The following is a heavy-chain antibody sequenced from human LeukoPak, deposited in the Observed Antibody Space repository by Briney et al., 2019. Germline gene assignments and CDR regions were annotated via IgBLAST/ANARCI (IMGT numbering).Heavy chain of an antibody. CDR3: ARGVYYYDSSAPDAFDI. V-gene: IGHV4-59*08. Sequence: SETLSLTCTVSGGSISSYYWSWIRQPPGKGLEWIGYIYYSGSTNYNPSLKSRVTISVDTSKNQFSLKLSSVTAADTAVYYCARGVYYYDSSAPDAFDIWGQGTMVTVSS. J-gene: IGHJ3*02. D-gene: IGHD3-22*01. CDR1: GGSISSYY. CDR2: IYYSGST.